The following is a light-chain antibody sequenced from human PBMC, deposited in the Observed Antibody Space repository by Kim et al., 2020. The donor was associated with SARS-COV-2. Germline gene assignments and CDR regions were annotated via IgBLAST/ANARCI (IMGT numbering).Light chain of an antibody. V-gene: IGKV3-11*01. J-gene: IGKJ5*01. CDR2: DAS. CDR1: LSVSSY. Sequence: LSPCERATRSCRASLSVSSYLAWYQQKPGQAPRLLIYDASKRATGIPARVSGSGSGTDFTLTISSLEPEDLAVYYCQQRSNWPITCGQGTRLEIK. CDR3: QQRSNWPIT.